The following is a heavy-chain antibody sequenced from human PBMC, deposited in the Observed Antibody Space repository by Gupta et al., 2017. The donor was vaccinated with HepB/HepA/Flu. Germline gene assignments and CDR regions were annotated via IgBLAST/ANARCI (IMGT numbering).Heavy chain of an antibody. CDR3: VRHRASSPGWYFDL. CDR1: GFTVSNNY. D-gene: IGHD6-19*01. Sequence: EVQLVESGGGLSQPGGSLRLSCAASGFTVSNNYVSWVRQAPGKGLEWVSVIYSGSYTKYIDSVKGRFTISRDNSKNTVYLQMNSLRAEDTAVYYCVRHRASSPGWYFDLWGRGTLVTVSS. V-gene: IGHV3-53*01. J-gene: IGHJ2*01. CDR2: IYSGSYT.